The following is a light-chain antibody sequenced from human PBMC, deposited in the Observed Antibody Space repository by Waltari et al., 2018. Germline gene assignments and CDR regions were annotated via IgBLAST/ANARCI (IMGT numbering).Light chain of an antibody. Sequence: QSAPTQPASVSGSPGQSITISCTGTSRDVGGYNYLSWYQQHPGKVPKVLIFDVNYRPSGVSNRFSCSKSGNTASLPISGLQAEDEADYYCAAYTSSHGLVFGSGTKVTVL. V-gene: IGLV2-14*01. CDR3: AAYTSSHGLV. CDR1: SRDVGGYNY. CDR2: DVN. J-gene: IGLJ1*01.